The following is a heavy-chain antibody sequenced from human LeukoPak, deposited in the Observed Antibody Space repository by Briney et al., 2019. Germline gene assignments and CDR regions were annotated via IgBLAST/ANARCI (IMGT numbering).Heavy chain of an antibody. D-gene: IGHD2-15*01. CDR3: ARIIKDIVVVVAATPPNYYYYYMDV. V-gene: IGHV1-69*13. Sequence: ASVKVSCKASGGTFSSYAISWVRQAPGQGLEWMGGIIPIFGTANYAQKFQGRVTITADESTSTAYMELSSLRSGDTAVYYCARIIKDIVVVVAATPPNYYYYYMDVWGKGTTVTISS. CDR1: GGTFSSYA. J-gene: IGHJ6*03. CDR2: IIPIFGTA.